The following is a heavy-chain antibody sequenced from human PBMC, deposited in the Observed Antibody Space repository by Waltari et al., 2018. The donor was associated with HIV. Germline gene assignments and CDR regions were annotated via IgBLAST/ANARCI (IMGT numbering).Heavy chain of an antibody. V-gene: IGHV1-8*01. Sequence: QVQVVQSGAEVKKPGASVKVSCKSSGYTFPTYNINWVRQATGQGLEWLGWMNPNSGNTGYAQNVQGRITMTRKTSIDTAYMELRGLTSDDTAVYYCATQRDSGSYYLDHWGQGTLVTVSP. CDR2: MNPNSGNT. CDR1: GYTFPTYN. CDR3: ATQRDSGSYYLDH. D-gene: IGHD3-10*01. J-gene: IGHJ4*02.